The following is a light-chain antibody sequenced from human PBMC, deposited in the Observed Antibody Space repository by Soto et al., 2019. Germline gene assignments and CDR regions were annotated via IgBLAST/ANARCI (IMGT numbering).Light chain of an antibody. V-gene: IGKV3-11*01. CDR3: QQRSNWPPLT. Sequence: EIVLTQSPANLSLSPGERATLSCRASQSISSFLGWYQQKPGQAPRLLIYDASTRATGIPARFSGSGSVTDFTLTISSLEPEDSAIYYCQQRSNWPPLTFGGGTKVEIK. CDR2: DAS. J-gene: IGKJ4*02. CDR1: QSISSF.